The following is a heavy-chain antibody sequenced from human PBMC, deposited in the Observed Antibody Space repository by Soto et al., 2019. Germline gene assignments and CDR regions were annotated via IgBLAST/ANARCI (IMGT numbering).Heavy chain of an antibody. CDR2: IKQDGSEK. Sequence: PGGSLRLSCAASGFTFSSYWMSWVRQAPGKGLEWVANIKQDGSEKYYVDSVKGRFTISRDNAKNSLYLQMNSLRAEDTAVYYCARDAEEGYSYGYPTYYYYGMDVWGQGTTVTVSS. J-gene: IGHJ6*02. V-gene: IGHV3-7*05. CDR1: GFTFSSYW. D-gene: IGHD5-18*01. CDR3: ARDAEEGYSYGYPTYYYYGMDV.